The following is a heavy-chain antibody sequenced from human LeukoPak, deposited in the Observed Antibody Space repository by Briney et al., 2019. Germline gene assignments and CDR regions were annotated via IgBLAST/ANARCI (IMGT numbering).Heavy chain of an antibody. D-gene: IGHD3-9*01. CDR2: ISSSSYI. CDR3: ARDRYDILTGYSYFDY. Sequence: GGSLRLSCAASGFTFSSYSMNWVRQAPGKGLEWASSISSSSYIYYADSVKGRFTISRDNAKNSLYLQMNSLRAEDTAVYYCARDRYDILTGYSYFDYWGQGTLVTVSS. V-gene: IGHV3-21*01. J-gene: IGHJ4*02. CDR1: GFTFSSYS.